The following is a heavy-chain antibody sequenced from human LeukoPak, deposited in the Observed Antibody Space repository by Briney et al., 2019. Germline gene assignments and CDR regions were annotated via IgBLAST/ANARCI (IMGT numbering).Heavy chain of an antibody. CDR1: GYTFSSFG. CDR3: ASRIDIAEGFDY. V-gene: IGHV1-18*01. Sequence: ASVNVSCKTSGYTFSSFGITWVRQAPGQGLEWMGWISAYNGNTNYVEKLRGRVTMTTDRSTATAYMELRSLTSDDTAMYYCASRIDIAEGFDYWGQGALVTVSS. J-gene: IGHJ4*02. CDR2: ISAYNGNT. D-gene: IGHD6-13*01.